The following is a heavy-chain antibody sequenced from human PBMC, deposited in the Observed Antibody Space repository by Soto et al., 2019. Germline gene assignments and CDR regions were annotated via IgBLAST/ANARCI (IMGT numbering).Heavy chain of an antibody. CDR2: IIPILGIA. CDR1: GGTFSSYT. Sequence: SVKVSCKASGGTFSSYTISWVRQAPGQGLEWMGKIIPILGIANYAQKFQGRVTITADKSTSTAYMELSSLRSEDTAVYFCSRYQGREVIQTHYYYGMDVWGQGTTVTVS. D-gene: IGHD3-10*01. V-gene: IGHV1-69*02. J-gene: IGHJ6*02. CDR3: SRYQGREVIQTHYYYGMDV.